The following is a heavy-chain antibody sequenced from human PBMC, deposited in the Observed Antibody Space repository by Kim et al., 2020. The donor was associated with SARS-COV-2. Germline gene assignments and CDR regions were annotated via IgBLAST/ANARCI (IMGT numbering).Heavy chain of an antibody. V-gene: IGHV1-69*13. CDR1: GGTFSSYA. J-gene: IGHJ6*02. D-gene: IGHD1-1*01. CDR2: IIPIFGTA. Sequence: SVKVSCKASGGTFSSYAISWVRQAPGQGLEWMGGIIPIFGTANYAQKFQGRVTITADESTSTAYMELSSLRSEDTAVYYCAREHSLHWSLDYYYYGMDVWGQGTTVTVSS. CDR3: AREHSLHWSLDYYYYGMDV.